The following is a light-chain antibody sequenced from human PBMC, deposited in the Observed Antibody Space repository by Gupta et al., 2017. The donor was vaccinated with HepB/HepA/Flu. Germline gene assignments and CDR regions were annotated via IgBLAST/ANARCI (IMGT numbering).Light chain of an antibody. CDR1: SNNVGNQG. Sequence: QAGLTQPPSVSKGLRQTATLTCTGNSNNVGNQGAAWLQQHQGHPPKLLSYKNNNRPSGISERFSASRSGNTASLTITGLLPEDEADYYCSAWDSSLSAQVFGGGTKLTVL. CDR3: SAWDSSLSAQV. J-gene: IGLJ2*01. V-gene: IGLV10-54*04. CDR2: KNN.